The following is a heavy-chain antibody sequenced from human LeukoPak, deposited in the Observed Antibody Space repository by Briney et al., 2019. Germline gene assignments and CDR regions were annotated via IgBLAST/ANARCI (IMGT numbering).Heavy chain of an antibody. CDR1: GFTFSSYL. CDR2: ITDNGVGT. D-gene: IGHD2-15*01. CDR3: ARRLCSGGVCSSFDY. Sequence: QPGGSLRLSCAASGFTFSSYLMSWVRQAPGRGLEWVSTITDNGVGTYYAYSVKGRFTISRDNSKNTLFLQMDGLRAEDTALYYCARRLCSGGVCSSFDYWGQGTLVTVSS. V-gene: IGHV3-23*01. J-gene: IGHJ4*02.